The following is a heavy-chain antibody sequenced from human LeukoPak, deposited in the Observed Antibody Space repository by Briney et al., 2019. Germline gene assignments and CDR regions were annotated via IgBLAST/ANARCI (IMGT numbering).Heavy chain of an antibody. CDR3: ARGGLILGYCSGGSCFNWFDP. CDR2: ISAYNGNT. V-gene: IGHV1-18*01. D-gene: IGHD2-15*01. CDR1: GYTFTSYG. Sequence: GASVKVSCKASGYTFTSYGISWVRQAPGQGLEWMGWISAYNGNTNYAQKLQGRVTMTTDTSTSTAYMELRSLRSDDTAVYYCARGGLILGYCSGGSCFNWFDPWGQGTLVTVSS. J-gene: IGHJ5*02.